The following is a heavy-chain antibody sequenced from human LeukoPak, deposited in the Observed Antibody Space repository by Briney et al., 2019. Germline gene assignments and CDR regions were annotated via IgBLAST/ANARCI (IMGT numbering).Heavy chain of an antibody. J-gene: IGHJ6*03. V-gene: IGHV1-8*03. D-gene: IGHD6-19*01. CDR3: ARGFFGSGWYGYYYMDV. CDR2: MNPNSGNT. Sequence: GASVNVSCQASGYTFTNYDINWVRQATGQGLAWMGWMNPNSGNTGYAQKFQGRVTITRNTSISTAYMELSSLRSEDTAVYYCARGFFGSGWYGYYYMDVWGKGTTVTVSS. CDR1: GYTFTNYD.